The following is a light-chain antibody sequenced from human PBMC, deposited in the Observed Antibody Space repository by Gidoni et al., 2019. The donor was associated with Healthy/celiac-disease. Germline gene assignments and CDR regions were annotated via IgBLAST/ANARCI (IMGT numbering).Light chain of an antibody. CDR2: KAS. Sequence: DIQMTQSPSTLSASVGDRVTITCRASQSISSWLAWYQQKPGKAPKLLIYKASSLESGVPSSFSGSGSGTEFTLTISSLQPDDFATYYCQQYQGTFGQGTKLDIK. CDR1: QSISSW. CDR3: QQYQGT. V-gene: IGKV1-5*03. J-gene: IGKJ2*02.